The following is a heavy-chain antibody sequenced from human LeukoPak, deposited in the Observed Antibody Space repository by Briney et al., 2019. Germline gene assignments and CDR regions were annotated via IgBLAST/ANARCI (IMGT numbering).Heavy chain of an antibody. D-gene: IGHD6-19*01. CDR2: IKSDGSNT. CDR1: GFTFSSYW. CDR3: ARDESGWYDY. V-gene: IGHV3-74*01. J-gene: IGHJ4*02. Sequence: PGGSLRLSCAASGFTFSSYWMHWVRQAPGKGLVWVSRIKSDGSNTNYADSVKGRFTISRDNAKNSLYLQMNSLRAEDTALYYCARDESGWYDYWGQGTLVTVSS.